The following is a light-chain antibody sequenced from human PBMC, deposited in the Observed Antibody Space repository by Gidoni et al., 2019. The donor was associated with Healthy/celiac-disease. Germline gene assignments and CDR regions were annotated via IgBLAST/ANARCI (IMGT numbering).Light chain of an antibody. CDR3: QQYYSTPLT. J-gene: IGKJ1*01. CDR1: QSVLYSSNNKNY. CDR2: WAS. V-gene: IGKV4-1*01. Sequence: DIVMTQSPDSLAVSLGERATINCKSSQSVLYSSNNKNYLAWYQQKPGQPPKLLIYWASTRESGVPDRFSGSGSGTDFTLTISSLQAEDVAVYYCQQYYSTPLTFVQXTKVEIK.